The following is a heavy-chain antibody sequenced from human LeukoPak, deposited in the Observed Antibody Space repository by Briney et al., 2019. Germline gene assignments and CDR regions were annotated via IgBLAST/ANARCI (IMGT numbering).Heavy chain of an antibody. D-gene: IGHD1-26*01. CDR1: GYTFTSNY. Sequence: GASVKVSCKAFGYTFTSNYMHWVRQAPGQGPEWMGVISPSGGSTTYAQKFQGRVTLTRDMSTSTDYLELSSLRSEDTAVYYCARDLTSGGSYEVDYWGQGTLVTVSS. V-gene: IGHV1-46*01. CDR3: ARDLTSGGSYEVDY. J-gene: IGHJ4*02. CDR2: ISPSGGST.